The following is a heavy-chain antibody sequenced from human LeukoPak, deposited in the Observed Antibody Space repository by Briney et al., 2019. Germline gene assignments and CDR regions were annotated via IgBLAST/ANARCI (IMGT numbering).Heavy chain of an antibody. CDR1: GYTFTGYY. CDR2: INPNSGGT. J-gene: IGHJ3*02. Sequence: GASVKVSCKASGYTFTGYYMHWVRQAPGQGLEWMGWINPNSGGTNYAQKFQGRVTMTRDTSISTAYMELSRLRSDDTAVYYCATFTAVYDILTGYNDAFDIWGQGTMVTVSS. D-gene: IGHD3-9*01. CDR3: ATFTAVYDILTGYNDAFDI. V-gene: IGHV1-2*02.